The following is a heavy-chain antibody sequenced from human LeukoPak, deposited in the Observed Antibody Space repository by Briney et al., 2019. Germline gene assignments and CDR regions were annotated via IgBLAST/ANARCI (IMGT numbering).Heavy chain of an antibody. J-gene: IGHJ5*02. CDR1: GYTFTAFY. Sequence: GASVKVSCKASGYTFTAFYMHWVRQAPGQGLEWMGWINPNSGATNYAQKFQGRVTMTRDTSISTAYMELSRLRSGDTAVYYCAGAHLIAAAGYNWFDPWGQGTLVTVSS. V-gene: IGHV1-2*02. CDR3: AGAHLIAAAGYNWFDP. D-gene: IGHD6-13*01. CDR2: INPNSGAT.